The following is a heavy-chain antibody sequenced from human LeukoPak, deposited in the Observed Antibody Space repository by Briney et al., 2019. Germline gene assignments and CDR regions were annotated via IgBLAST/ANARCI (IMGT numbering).Heavy chain of an antibody. CDR2: ITYNGAAT. CDR1: GFSFGGYA. V-gene: IGHV3-23*01. CDR3: AKDGLYFDGSTHIYYFDA. Sequence: GGSLRLSCAASGFSFGGYAMTWVRQAPREGLEWVSSITYNGAATYYLDSVKARFTISRDNSRSTLYLQMDSLTAEDTALYYCAKDGLYFDGSTHIYYFDAWGQGTLVAVSS. D-gene: IGHD3-9*01. J-gene: IGHJ4*02.